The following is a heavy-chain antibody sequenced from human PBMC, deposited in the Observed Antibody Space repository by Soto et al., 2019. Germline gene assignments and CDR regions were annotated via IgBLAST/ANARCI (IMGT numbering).Heavy chain of an antibody. V-gene: IGHV3-7*03. J-gene: IGHJ3*02. D-gene: IGHD3-3*01. Sequence: GGSLRVSCAASGFTFSSYWMSWVRKAPGKGLEWVANIKQDGSEKYYVDSVKGRFTISRDNAKNTLYLQMNSLKTEDTAVYYCAREVRVRGFAFDIWGQGTMVTVSS. CDR2: IKQDGSEK. CDR1: GFTFSSYW. CDR3: AREVRVRGFAFDI.